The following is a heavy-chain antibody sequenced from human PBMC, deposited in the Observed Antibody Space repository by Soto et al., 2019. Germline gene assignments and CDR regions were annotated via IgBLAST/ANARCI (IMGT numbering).Heavy chain of an antibody. CDR1: GFTFSSYY. J-gene: IGHJ6*02. Sequence: PGGSLRLSCAASGFTFSSYYMHWVRQATGNGLEWVSAIGTAGDTYYPGSVKGRFTISRENAKNSLYLQMNSLRAEDTAVYYCARGRGRITIFGVAPYYYYGMDVWGQGTTVTVSS. CDR3: ARGRGRITIFGVAPYYYYGMDV. D-gene: IGHD3-3*01. V-gene: IGHV3-13*01. CDR2: IGTAGDT.